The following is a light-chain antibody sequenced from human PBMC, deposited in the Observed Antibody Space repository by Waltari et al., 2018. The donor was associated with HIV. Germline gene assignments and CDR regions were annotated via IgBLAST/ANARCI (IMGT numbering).Light chain of an antibody. Sequence: QSVLTQQPSASGTPGQRVTISCSGSSSKIGSNTVNCYQQLPGTAPKLLIYSNNQRPSGVPDRFSCSKSGTSASLSISGLQSEDEADYYCAAWHDSLNGSWVFGGGTKLTVL. V-gene: IGLV1-44*01. CDR2: SNN. CDR3: AAWHDSLNGSWV. CDR1: SSKIGSNT. J-gene: IGLJ3*02.